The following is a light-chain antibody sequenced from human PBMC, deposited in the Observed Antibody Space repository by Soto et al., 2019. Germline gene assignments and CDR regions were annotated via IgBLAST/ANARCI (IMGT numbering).Light chain of an antibody. J-gene: IGKJ1*01. V-gene: IGKV1-5*01. Sequence: DIQMTQSPSTLSGSVGDRVTITRRASQTISSWLAWYHQKPGKAPNLLIYAPSTLPMGGPSRSSCSGCGTDFALTITSLRVEDVAFYSYQQYYTTPLTFGQGTKVDI. CDR1: QTISSW. CDR3: QQYYTTPLT. CDR2: APS.